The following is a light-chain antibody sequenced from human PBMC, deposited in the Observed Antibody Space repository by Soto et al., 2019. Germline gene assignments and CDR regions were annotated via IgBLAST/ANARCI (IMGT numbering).Light chain of an antibody. J-gene: IGLJ1*01. Sequence: QSVLTQPASVSGSPGQSITISCTGASSDVGLYDFVSWYQQHPGKAPKLLIYEVTYRPSGVSSRFSGSKSGNTASLTISGLQAEDVADYYCNSYTRFSTYVFGTGTKLTVL. CDR1: SSDVGLYDF. CDR3: NSYTRFSTYV. V-gene: IGLV2-14*01. CDR2: EVT.